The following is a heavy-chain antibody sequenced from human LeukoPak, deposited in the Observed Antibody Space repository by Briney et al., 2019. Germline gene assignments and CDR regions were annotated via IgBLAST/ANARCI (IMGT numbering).Heavy chain of an antibody. J-gene: IGHJ4*02. V-gene: IGHV4-31*03. D-gene: IGHD7-27*01. CDR1: GGSISSGGYY. CDR3: ARRTLTGEFDY. CDR2: IYYSGST. Sequence: SETLSLTCTVSGGSISSGGYYWSWIRQHPGKGLEWIGYIYYSGSTNYNPSLKSRVTISVDKSKNQFSLKLSSVTAADTAVYLCARRTLTGEFDYWGQGTLVTVSS.